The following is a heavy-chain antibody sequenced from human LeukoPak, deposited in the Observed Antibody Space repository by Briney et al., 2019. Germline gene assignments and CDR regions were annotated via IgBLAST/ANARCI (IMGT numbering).Heavy chain of an antibody. CDR1: GFTFSDYS. V-gene: IGHV3-21*01. Sequence: KPGRSLRLSCAASGFTFSDYSMNWVRQAPGKGLEWVSSISRNSGYIYDADSVKGRFTISRDNAKNSLYLQMNSLRAEDTAVYYCARAASRSYYYFDYWGQGALVTVSS. J-gene: IGHJ4*02. CDR3: ARAASRSYYYFDY. CDR2: ISRNSGYI. D-gene: IGHD2-21*01.